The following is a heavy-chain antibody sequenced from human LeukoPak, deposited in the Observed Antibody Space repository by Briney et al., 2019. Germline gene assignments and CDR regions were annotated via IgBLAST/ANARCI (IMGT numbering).Heavy chain of an antibody. J-gene: IGHJ6*03. V-gene: IGHV3-21*05. CDR2: ISSISSYI. D-gene: IGHD3-3*01. CDR1: GFTFDDYG. CDR3: ARAPDRELRFLEWLERDYYYYYMDV. Sequence: GGSLRLSCAASGFTFDDYGMSWVRQAPGKGLECVSYISSISSYIYYADSVKGRFTISRDNAKNSLYLQMNSLRAEDTAVYYCARAPDRELRFLEWLERDYYYYYMDVWGKGTTVTVSS.